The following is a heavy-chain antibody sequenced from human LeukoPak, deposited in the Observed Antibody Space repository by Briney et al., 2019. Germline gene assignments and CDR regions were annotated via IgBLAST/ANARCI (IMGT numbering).Heavy chain of an antibody. D-gene: IGHD6-19*01. J-gene: IGHJ4*02. CDR3: ARVGKQWLEYYFDY. V-gene: IGHV3-30*12. CDR1: GFTFSSYG. CDR2: ISYDGGNK. Sequence: PGGSLRLSCAASGFTFSSYGMHWVRQAPGKGLEWVAVISYDGGNKFYADSVKGRFTISRDNSKNTLYLQVNSLRAEDTAVYYCARVGKQWLEYYFDYWGQGTLVTVSS.